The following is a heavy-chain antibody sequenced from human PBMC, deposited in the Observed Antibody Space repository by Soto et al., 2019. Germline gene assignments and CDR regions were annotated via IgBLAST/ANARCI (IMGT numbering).Heavy chain of an antibody. CDR1: GFTVSSNY. Sequence: EVQLLESGGGLVQPGGSLRLSCAASGFTVSSNYMSWVRQAPGKGLEWVSVIYSGGSTYYADSVKGRFTISRDNSKNTLYLQMNSLRAEDTAVYYCAREVGYCSGGSCYRDAFDIWGQGTMVTVSS. CDR2: IYSGGST. CDR3: AREVGYCSGGSCYRDAFDI. V-gene: IGHV3-66*01. J-gene: IGHJ3*02. D-gene: IGHD2-15*01.